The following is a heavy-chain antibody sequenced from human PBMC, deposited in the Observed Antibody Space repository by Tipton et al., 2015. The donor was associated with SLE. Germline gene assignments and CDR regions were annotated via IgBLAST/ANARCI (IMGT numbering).Heavy chain of an antibody. CDR3: ARDPSRYSGSQSPFDY. D-gene: IGHD1-26*01. V-gene: IGHV4-39*07. J-gene: IGHJ4*02. Sequence: TLSLTCTVSGGSISSSSYYWGWIRQPPGKGLEWIGRIYYSGSTYYNPSLKSRVTISVDTSKNQFSLKLSSVTAADTAVYYCARDPSRYSGSQSPFDYWGQGTLVTVSS. CDR1: GGSISSSSYY. CDR2: IYYSGST.